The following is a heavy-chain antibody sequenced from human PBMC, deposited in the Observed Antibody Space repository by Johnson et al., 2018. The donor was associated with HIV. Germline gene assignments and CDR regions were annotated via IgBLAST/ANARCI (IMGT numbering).Heavy chain of an antibody. D-gene: IGHD3-22*01. J-gene: IGHJ3*02. CDR3: ARVSSGGAFDI. Sequence: QVQLVESGGNVVQPGRSQRLSCAASGFTFSDYSMHWVRQAPGKGLEWVAIISNDGSNTYFADSVKGRFTISRDNFKNSLYLQMNSLRAGDTAVYYCARVSSGGAFDIWGQGTMVTVSS. CDR2: ISNDGSNT. V-gene: IGHV3-30*07. CDR1: GFTFSDYS.